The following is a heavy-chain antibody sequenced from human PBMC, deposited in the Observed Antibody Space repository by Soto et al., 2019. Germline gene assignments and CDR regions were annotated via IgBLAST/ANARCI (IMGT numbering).Heavy chain of an antibody. CDR3: ARQDGYYYYIDV. CDR2: INHSGST. J-gene: IGHJ6*03. D-gene: IGHD2-15*01. Sequence: TLSLTCAVYGGSFSGYYWSWIRQPPGKGLEWIGEINHSGSTNYNPSLKSRVTISVDTSKNQFSLKLRSVTAADTAVYYCARQDGYYYYIDVWGKGTTVTVSS. CDR1: GGSFSGYY. V-gene: IGHV4-34*01.